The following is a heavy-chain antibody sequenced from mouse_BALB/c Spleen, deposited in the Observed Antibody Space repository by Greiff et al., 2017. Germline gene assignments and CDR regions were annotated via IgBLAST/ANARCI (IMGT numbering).Heavy chain of an antibody. CDR2: IYPGDGDT. CDR1: GYTFTSYW. J-gene: IGHJ2*01. CDR3: AREGFDY. V-gene: IGHV1-87*01. Sequence: VKLQESGAELARPGASVKLSCKASGYTFTSYWMQWVKQRPGQGLEWIGAIYPGDGDTRYTQKFKGKATLTADKSSSTAYMQLSSLASEDSAVYYCAREGFDYWGQGTTLTVSS.